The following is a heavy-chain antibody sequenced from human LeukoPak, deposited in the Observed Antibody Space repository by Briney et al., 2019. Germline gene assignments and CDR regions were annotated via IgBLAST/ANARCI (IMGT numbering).Heavy chain of an antibody. CDR1: GFTFTNYA. CDR3: ARGFVLGAAKNYFDY. D-gene: IGHD2-21*02. Sequence: GGSLRLSCAASGFTFTNYALHWVRQAPGKGLEWVTVISYDGTNKYYADSVKGRFTISRDNSKNTLSLQMNSLRAEDTALYYCARGFVLGAAKNYFDYWGQGALVTVSS. V-gene: IGHV3-30-3*01. J-gene: IGHJ4*02. CDR2: ISYDGTNK.